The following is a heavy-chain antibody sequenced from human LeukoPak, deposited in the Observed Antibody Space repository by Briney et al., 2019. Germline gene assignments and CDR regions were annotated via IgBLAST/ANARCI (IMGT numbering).Heavy chain of an antibody. Sequence: SETLSLTCAVYDGSFSAYFWSWIRQPPGQGLEWVAEIHRGRTNYTPSLKSRVTISVDTSMNQFSLRLSSVTAADTAVYYCARGDGDGWECFHHWGQGTLVTVSS. V-gene: IGHV4-34*01. CDR1: DGSFSAYF. D-gene: IGHD2-21*02. J-gene: IGHJ1*01. CDR2: IHRGRT. CDR3: ARGDGDGWECFHH.